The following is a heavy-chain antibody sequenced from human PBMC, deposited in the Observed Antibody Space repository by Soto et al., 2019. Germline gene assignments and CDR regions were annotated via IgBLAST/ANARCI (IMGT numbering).Heavy chain of an antibody. CDR1: GFSLSTSGVG. CDR2: IYWDDDK. J-gene: IGHJ5*02. CDR3: AHSGPYCGGDCYPGDPLWSDP. Sequence: SGPTLVNPTQTLPLTCTLSGFSLSTSGVGVGWIRQPPGKALEWLALIYWDDDKRYSPSLKSRLTITKDTSKNQVVLTMTNMDPVDTATYYCAHSGPYCGGDCYPGDPLWSDPWGQGTLVTVSS. V-gene: IGHV2-5*02. D-gene: IGHD2-21*02.